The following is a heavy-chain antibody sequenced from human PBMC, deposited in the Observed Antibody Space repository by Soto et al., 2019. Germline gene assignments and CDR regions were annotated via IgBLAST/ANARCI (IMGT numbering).Heavy chain of an antibody. CDR3: AKDRDPDGIWTFDS. V-gene: IGHV3-74*01. CDR1: GFTFSSYW. D-gene: IGHD3-9*01. J-gene: IGHJ5*01. CDR2: INSDGSST. Sequence: PGGSLRLSCAASGFTFSSYWMHWVRQAPGKGLVWVSRINSDGSSTSYADSVKGRFTISRDNSKDMLFLQMSSLRVDDTAVYYCAKDRDPDGIWTFDSWGQGTLVTVSS.